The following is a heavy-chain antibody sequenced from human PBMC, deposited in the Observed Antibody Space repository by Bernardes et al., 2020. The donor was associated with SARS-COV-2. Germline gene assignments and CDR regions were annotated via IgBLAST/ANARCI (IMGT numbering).Heavy chain of an antibody. V-gene: IGHV4-59*01. CDR3: ARDNLLGEYDTTGYAFDY. Sequence: SETLSLTCTVSGGSISGYYWSWIRQTPVKGLEWIGSVYYSGSSNYNPSLKSRVSSSIDTSKNQFSLKLSSVSAADTAVYYCARDNLLGEYDTTGYAFDYWGQGTLVTVSS. CDR1: GGSISGYY. D-gene: IGHD3-22*01. J-gene: IGHJ4*02. CDR2: VYYSGSS.